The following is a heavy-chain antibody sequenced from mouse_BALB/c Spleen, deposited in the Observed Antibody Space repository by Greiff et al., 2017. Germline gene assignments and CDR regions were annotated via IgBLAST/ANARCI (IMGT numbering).Heavy chain of an antibody. CDR1: GYTFTSYT. CDR3: ARDSHKKSIAMDY. J-gene: IGHJ4*01. Sequence: QVQLQQSGAELARPGASVKMSCKASGYTFTSYTLHWVKQRPGQGLEWIGYINPSSGYTNYNQKFKDKATLTADKSSSTAYMQLSSLTSEDSAVYYCARDSHKKSIAMDYWGQGTSVTVAS. CDR2: INPSSGYT. D-gene: IGHD6-1*01. V-gene: IGHV1-4*01.